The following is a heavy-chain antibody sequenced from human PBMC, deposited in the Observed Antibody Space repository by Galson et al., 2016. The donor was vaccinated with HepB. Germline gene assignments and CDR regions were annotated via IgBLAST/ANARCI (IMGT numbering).Heavy chain of an antibody. CDR2: IQSEDEGGTT. Sequence: SLRLSCAASGLRLSDVWMSWVRQAPGKGLEWVGRIQSEDEGGTTHYAAPVDARFVISRDDSKNTLFLQMNSLKTEDTAVYYCTTLPFSEYFVDYGGRGTLVTVSA. J-gene: IGHJ4*02. V-gene: IGHV3-15*01. CDR1: GLRLSDVW. D-gene: IGHD6-6*01. CDR3: TTLPFSEYFVDY.